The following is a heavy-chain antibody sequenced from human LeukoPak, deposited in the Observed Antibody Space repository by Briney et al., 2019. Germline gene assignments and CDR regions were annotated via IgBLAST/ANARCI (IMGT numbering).Heavy chain of an antibody. CDR1: GGTFSSYA. D-gene: IGHD5-24*01. J-gene: IGHJ6*02. Sequence: SVSVSCEASGGTFSSYAISWVRQAPGQGLEWMGGIIPIFGTANYAQKFQGRVTMTRDTSTSTVYMELSSLRSEDTAVYYCARALGRDEQYYYYGMDVWGQGTTVTVSS. V-gene: IGHV1-69*05. CDR3: ARALGRDEQYYYYGMDV. CDR2: IIPIFGTA.